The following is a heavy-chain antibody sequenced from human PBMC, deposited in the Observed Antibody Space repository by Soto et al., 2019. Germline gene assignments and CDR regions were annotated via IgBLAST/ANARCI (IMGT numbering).Heavy chain of an antibody. J-gene: IGHJ4*02. Sequence: PSETLSLTCAVSGGSISSGGYSWSWIRQPPGKGLEWIGYIYYSGSTNYNPSLKSRVTISVDTSKNQFSLKLSSVTAADTAVYYCARDNPYSYGSVLFDYWGQGALVTVSS. CDR1: GGSISSGGYS. D-gene: IGHD5-18*01. V-gene: IGHV4-61*08. CDR2: IYYSGST. CDR3: ARDNPYSYGSVLFDY.